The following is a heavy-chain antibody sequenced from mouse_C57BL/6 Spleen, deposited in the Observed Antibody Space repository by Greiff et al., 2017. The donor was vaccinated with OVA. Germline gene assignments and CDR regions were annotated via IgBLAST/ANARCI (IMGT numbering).Heavy chain of an antibody. D-gene: IGHD3-2*02. Sequence: QVQLQQPGAELVMPGASVKLSCKASGYTFTSYLMHWVKQRPGQGLEWIGEIDPSDSYTNYNQKFKGKSTLTVDKSSSTAYMQLSSLTSEDSAVDDCAATAQATFGCADWGQGTRVTVSA. J-gene: IGHJ3*01. V-gene: IGHV1-69*01. CDR1: GYTFTSYL. CDR2: IDPSDSYT. CDR3: AATAQATFGCAD.